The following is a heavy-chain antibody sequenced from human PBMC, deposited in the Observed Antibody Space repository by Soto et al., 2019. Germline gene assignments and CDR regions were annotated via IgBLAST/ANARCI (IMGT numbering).Heavy chain of an antibody. J-gene: IGHJ6*02. CDR2: ISGSGGST. V-gene: IGHV3-23*01. D-gene: IGHD3-10*01. CDR3: AKGKTTMVRGGTEYYYYGMDV. Sequence: EVQLLESGGGLVQPGGSLRLSCAASGFTFSSYAMSWVRQAPGKGLEWVSAISGSGGSTYYTDSVKGRFTISRDNSKNTLYLQMNSLRAEDTAVYYCAKGKTTMVRGGTEYYYYGMDVWGQGTTVTVSS. CDR1: GFTFSSYA.